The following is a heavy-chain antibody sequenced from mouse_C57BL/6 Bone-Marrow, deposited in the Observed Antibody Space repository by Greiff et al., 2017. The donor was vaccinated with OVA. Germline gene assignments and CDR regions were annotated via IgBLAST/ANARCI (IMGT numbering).Heavy chain of an antibody. V-gene: IGHV1-64*01. CDR1: GYTFTSYW. D-gene: IGHD3-1*01. J-gene: IGHJ2*01. Sequence: QVQLQQSGAELVKPGASVKLSCKASGYTFTSYWMHWVKQRPGQGLEWIGMIHPNSGSTDYNEKFKSKATLTVDKASSTAYMQLSSLTSEDSAVYYCARGLTSPFYFGYWGQGTTLTVSS. CDR3: ARGLTSPFYFGY. CDR2: IHPNSGST.